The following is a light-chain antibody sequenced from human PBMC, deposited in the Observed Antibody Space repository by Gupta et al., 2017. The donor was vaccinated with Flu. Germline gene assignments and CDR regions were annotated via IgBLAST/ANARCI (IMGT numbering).Light chain of an antibody. CDR1: QGISSY. V-gene: IGKV1-9*01. Sequence: DIQLTQSPSFLSASVGDRVTITCRASQGISSYLAWYRQKPGKAPKLLIYAASTLQSGVPSRFSGSGSGTEFTLTISSLQTEDFATYYCQQVNSYPLAFGGGPKVEI. J-gene: IGKJ4*01. CDR2: AAS. CDR3: QQVNSYPLA.